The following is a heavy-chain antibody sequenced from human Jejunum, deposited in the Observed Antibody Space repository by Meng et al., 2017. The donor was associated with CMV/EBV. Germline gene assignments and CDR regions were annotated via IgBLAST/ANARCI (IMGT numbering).Heavy chain of an antibody. CDR2: IYHSGST. J-gene: IGHJ4*02. Sequence: LRGAGSASVKPSGTRSLTCAVSVGSMSCNNWWSWVRLPPGKGLEWIGAIYHSGSTNYNPSLKSRVSISVDKSKKRFSLKLSSVTAADTAVYYCARADKVRFDYWGQGTLVTVSS. CDR1: VGSMSCNNW. V-gene: IGHV4-4*02. CDR3: ARADKVRFDY.